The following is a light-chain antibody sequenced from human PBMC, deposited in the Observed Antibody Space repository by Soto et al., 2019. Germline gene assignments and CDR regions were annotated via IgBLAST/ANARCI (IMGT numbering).Light chain of an antibody. CDR3: QQRSNWPLWT. J-gene: IGKJ1*01. CDR2: DAS. CDR1: QSVSSY. Sequence: EIVLTQSPATLSLSPGERATLSCRASQSVSSYLAWYQQKPGQAPRLLIYDASNRATGIPARFSGSGSGIDFSLTISSLVPEDFAVYYCQQRSNWPLWTFGQGAKVEIK. V-gene: IGKV3-11*01.